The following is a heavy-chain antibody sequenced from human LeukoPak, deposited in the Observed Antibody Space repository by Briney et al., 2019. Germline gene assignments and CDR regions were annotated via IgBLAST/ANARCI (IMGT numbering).Heavy chain of an antibody. Sequence: GGSLRLSCVVSGFTFKTYSMNWVRQAPGKGLEWISSISSGGTYVDYADSVKGRFTISRDNAKNSLYLQMNSLRAEDTAVFYCARDPGYSNSPYYLDYWGQGALVTVSS. V-gene: IGHV3-21*01. CDR2: ISSGGTYV. CDR3: ARDPGYSNSPYYLDY. CDR1: GFTFKTYS. D-gene: IGHD5-12*01. J-gene: IGHJ4*02.